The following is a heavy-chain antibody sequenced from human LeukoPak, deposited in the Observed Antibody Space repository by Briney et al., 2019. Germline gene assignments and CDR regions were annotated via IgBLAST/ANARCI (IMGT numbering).Heavy chain of an antibody. J-gene: IGHJ4*02. CDR3: ARRSPESWRLGELSADY. V-gene: IGHV5-51*01. CDR2: IYPGDSDT. Sequence: GESLKISCKGSGYSFTSYWIGWVRQMPGKGLEWMGIIYPGDSDTRYSPSFQGQVTISADKSISTAYLQWSSLKASDTAMYYCARRSPESWRLGELSADYWGQGTLVTVSS. CDR1: GYSFTSYW. D-gene: IGHD3-16*02.